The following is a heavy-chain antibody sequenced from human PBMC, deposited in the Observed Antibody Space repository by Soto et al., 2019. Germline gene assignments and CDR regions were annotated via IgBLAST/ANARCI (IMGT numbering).Heavy chain of an antibody. Sequence: EVQLVESGGGLIQPGGSLRLSCAASGFTVSSNYMCWVRQAPGKGLEWVSVIYSGGSTYYADSVKGRFTISRDNSKNTLYLQMNSLRAEDTAVYYCARGKMATITGDFDYWGQGTLVTVSS. D-gene: IGHD5-12*01. CDR1: GFTVSSNY. J-gene: IGHJ4*02. V-gene: IGHV3-53*01. CDR2: IYSGGST. CDR3: ARGKMATITGDFDY.